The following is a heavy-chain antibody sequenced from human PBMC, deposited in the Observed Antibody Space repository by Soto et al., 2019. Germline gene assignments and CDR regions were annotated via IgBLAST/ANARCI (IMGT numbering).Heavy chain of an antibody. CDR3: ARDPNPYLYGIGGMDV. CDR2: INPNSGGT. Sequence: ASVKVSCKASGYTFTGYYMHWVRQAPGQGLEWMGWINPNSGGTNYAQKFQGRVTMTRDTSISTAYMELSRLRSDDTAVYYCARDPNPYLYGIGGMDVWGQGTTVTVSS. J-gene: IGHJ6*02. D-gene: IGHD4-17*01. CDR1: GYTFTGYY. V-gene: IGHV1-2*02.